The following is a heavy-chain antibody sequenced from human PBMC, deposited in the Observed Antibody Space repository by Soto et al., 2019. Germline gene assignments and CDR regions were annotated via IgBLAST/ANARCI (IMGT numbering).Heavy chain of an antibody. CDR2: IYYSGST. CDR1: GGSISSYY. J-gene: IGHJ4*02. V-gene: IGHV4-59*08. Sequence: QVQLQESGPGLVKPSETLSLTCTVSGGSISSYYWSWIRQPPGKGLEWIGYIYYSGSTNYNPSITSRVTRSVDTSKNQVSLKLSSVTAADTAVYYCARRGYEGFFDYWGQGTLVTVSS. CDR3: ARRGYEGFFDY. D-gene: IGHD5-12*01.